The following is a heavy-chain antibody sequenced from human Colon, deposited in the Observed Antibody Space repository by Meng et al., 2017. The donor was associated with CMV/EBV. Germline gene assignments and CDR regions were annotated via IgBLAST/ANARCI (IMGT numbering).Heavy chain of an antibody. J-gene: IGHJ4*02. V-gene: IGHV4-39*07. CDR2: MYFSGIA. CDR3: ARDLTNKWFYY. CDR1: CVPSSSGSDP. D-gene: IGHD1-26*01. Sequence: RQAPGPALLKPACPLSLTCTASCVPSSSGSDPWAWFRQPPGKRLEWIGSMYFSGIADYNPSLKSRVTISLHATQKQFSLRLTSVTAADSAVYFCARDLTNKWFYYWGQGTLVTVSS.